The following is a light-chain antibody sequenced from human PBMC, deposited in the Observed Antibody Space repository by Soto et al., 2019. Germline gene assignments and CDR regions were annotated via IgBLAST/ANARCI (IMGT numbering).Light chain of an antibody. CDR3: AAWDVSLKADL. CDR1: YSNIGSQT. J-gene: IGLJ1*01. Sequence: QSVLTQPPSASGTPGQRVSISCVGSYSNIGSQTVHWYQQLPGTAPKLLIDRYNERPSGVPDRFSGSKSGTSASLVISGLQSEDEADYYCAAWDVSLKADLFGTGTKLTVL. CDR2: RYN. V-gene: IGLV1-44*01.